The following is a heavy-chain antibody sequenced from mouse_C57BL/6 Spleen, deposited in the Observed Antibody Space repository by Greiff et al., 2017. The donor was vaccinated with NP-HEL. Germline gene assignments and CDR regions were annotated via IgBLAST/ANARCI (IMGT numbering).Heavy chain of an antibody. V-gene: IGHV5-16*01. J-gene: IGHJ1*03. CDR2: INYDGSST. CDR3: ARERAYYGNYVGWYFDV. CDR1: GFTFSDYY. Sequence: EVKLVESEGGLVQPGSSMKLSCTASGFTFSDYYMAWVRQVPEKGLEWVANINYDGSSTYYLDSLKSRFIISRDNAKNILYLQMSSLKSEDTATYYCARERAYYGNYVGWYFDVWGTGTTVTVSS. D-gene: IGHD2-10*01.